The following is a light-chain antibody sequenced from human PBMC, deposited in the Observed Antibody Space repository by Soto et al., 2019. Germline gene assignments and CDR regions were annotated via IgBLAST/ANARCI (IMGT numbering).Light chain of an antibody. Sequence: QSVLTQPASVTGSPGQSVTISCTGTRGDLGSYNLVSWYQQNPGKAPKLILYEDTKRPSGVSNRFSGSKSGNTASLTISGLQAEDEADYYCCSYAGSSTLVFGGGTKVTVL. CDR1: RGDLGSYNL. V-gene: IGLV2-23*01. CDR3: CSYAGSSTLV. J-gene: IGLJ3*02. CDR2: EDT.